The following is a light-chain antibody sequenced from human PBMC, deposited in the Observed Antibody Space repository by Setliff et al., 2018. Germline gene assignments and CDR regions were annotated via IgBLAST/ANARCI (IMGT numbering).Light chain of an antibody. CDR2: DVT. J-gene: IGLJ2*01. CDR3: CSYAGASTLI. CDR1: KNDVGGFDF. Sequence: QSALTQPASVSGSPGQSVTISCTGSKNDVGGFDFVSWYQQNPGQVPRLIIHDVTSRPSGVSHRFSGSKSGNTASLTISGLQIDDEAGYYCCSYAGASTLIFGGGTKVTVL. V-gene: IGLV2-23*02.